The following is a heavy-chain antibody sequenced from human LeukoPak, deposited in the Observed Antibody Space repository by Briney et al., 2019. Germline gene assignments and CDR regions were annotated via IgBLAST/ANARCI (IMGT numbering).Heavy chain of an antibody. CDR1: GGTFSSYA. CDR2: IIPIFGTA. CDR3: ARDQVYGDYLYYFDY. D-gene: IGHD4-17*01. V-gene: IGHV1-69*13. J-gene: IGHJ4*02. Sequence: SVKVSCKASGGTFSSYAISWVRQAPGQGLEWMGGIIPIFGTANYAQKFQGRVTITADESTSTAYMELSSLRSEDTAVYYCARDQVYGDYLYYFDYWGQGTLVTVSS.